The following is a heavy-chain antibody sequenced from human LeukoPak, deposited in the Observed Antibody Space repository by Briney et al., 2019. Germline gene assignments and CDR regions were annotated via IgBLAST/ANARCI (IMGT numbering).Heavy chain of an antibody. CDR3: ARGLNRSYYDY. V-gene: IGHV3-53*01. CDR1: GFTVSSNY. CDR2: ICSGGST. Sequence: PGGSLRLSCAASGFTVSSNYMSWVRQAPGKGLEWVSVICSGGSTYYADSVKGRFTISRDNSKNTLCLQMNSLRAEDTAVYYCARGLNRSYYDYWGQGTLVTVSS. J-gene: IGHJ4*02.